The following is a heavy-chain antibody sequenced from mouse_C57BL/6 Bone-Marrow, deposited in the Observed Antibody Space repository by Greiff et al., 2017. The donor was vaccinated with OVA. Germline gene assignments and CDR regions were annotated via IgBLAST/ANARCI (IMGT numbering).Heavy chain of an antibody. CDR3: ARDGYYPAWFAY. Sequence: QVHVKQSGAELVKPGASVKLSCKASGYTFTSYWMQWVKQRPGQGLEWIGEIDPSDSYTNYNQKFKGKATLTVDTSSSTAYMQLSSLTSEDSAVYYCARDGYYPAWFAYWGQGTLVTVSA. CDR2: IDPSDSYT. D-gene: IGHD2-3*01. J-gene: IGHJ3*01. V-gene: IGHV1-50*01. CDR1: GYTFTSYW.